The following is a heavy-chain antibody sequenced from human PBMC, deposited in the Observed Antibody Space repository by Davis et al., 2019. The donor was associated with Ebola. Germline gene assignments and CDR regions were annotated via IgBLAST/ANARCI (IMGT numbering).Heavy chain of an antibody. CDR3: ARDLSWILFDY. Sequence: PGGSLRLSCAASGFSFTDRAMSWVRQTPEKGLEWVSAISGSGETTHYADSVKGRFTISRDNAKNTLYLQMNSLRAEDTAVYYCARDLSWILFDYWGQGTLVTVS. CDR2: ISGSGETT. V-gene: IGHV3-23*01. J-gene: IGHJ4*02. CDR1: GFSFTDRA. D-gene: IGHD2-2*03.